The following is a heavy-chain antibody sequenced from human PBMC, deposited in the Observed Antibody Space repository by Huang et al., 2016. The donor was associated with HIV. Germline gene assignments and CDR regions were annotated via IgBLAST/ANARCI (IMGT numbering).Heavy chain of an antibody. CDR3: AKESRWFSDFDH. CDR1: GFKLSGFG. J-gene: IGHJ4*02. Sequence: QVHLVESGGGVVQPGGSLRLSCAASGFKLSGFGMHWVRQAPGKGLEWVAVISYDGRSQFYTDSVKCRFTSSRDNSDNTLSLQMKGLRPDDTAVYYCAKESRWFSDFDHWGQGVLVSVSS. D-gene: IGHD2-15*01. CDR2: ISYDGRSQ. V-gene: IGHV3-30*18.